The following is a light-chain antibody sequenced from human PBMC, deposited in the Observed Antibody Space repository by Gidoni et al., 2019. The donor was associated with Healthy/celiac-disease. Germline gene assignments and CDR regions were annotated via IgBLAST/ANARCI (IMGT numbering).Light chain of an antibody. CDR2: GNS. CDR3: QSYDSSLSGCVV. Sequence: QSVLTQPPSVSGAPGQRVPISCTGRSPNIGAGYDVHWYQQLPGTAPKLLIYGNSNRPSGVPDRFSGSKSGTSASLAITGLQAEDEADYYCQSYDSSLSGCVVFGGGTKLTVL. CDR1: SPNIGAGYD. J-gene: IGLJ2*01. V-gene: IGLV1-40*01.